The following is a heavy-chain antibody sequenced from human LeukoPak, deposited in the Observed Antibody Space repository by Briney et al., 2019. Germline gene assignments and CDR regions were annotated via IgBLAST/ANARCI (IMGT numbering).Heavy chain of an antibody. CDR2: IKEDESAK. CDR3: ARDVGGSLDY. J-gene: IGHJ4*02. V-gene: IGHV3-7*01. Sequence: GGSLRLSCAASGFTFSAYWMAWVRQAPGKGLEWVANIKEDESAKHQADSVKGRFTISRDNAQNSVYLQMSSLRGEDTAVYYCARDVGGSLDYWGQGTLVTVSS. CDR1: GFTFSAYW. D-gene: IGHD1-26*01.